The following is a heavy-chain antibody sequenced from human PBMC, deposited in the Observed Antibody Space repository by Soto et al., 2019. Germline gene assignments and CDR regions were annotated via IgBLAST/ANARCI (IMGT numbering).Heavy chain of an antibody. CDR3: AKAPSLYCGGDCYSDY. CDR2: ISYDGSNK. CDR1: GFTFSSYG. J-gene: IGHJ4*02. D-gene: IGHD2-21*02. V-gene: IGHV3-30*18. Sequence: QVQLVESGGGVVQPGRSLRLSCAASGFTFSSYGMHWVRQAPGKGLEWVAVISYDGSNKYYADSVKGRFTISRDKSKNTLYLQMNSLRAEDTAVYYCAKAPSLYCGGDCYSDYWGQGTLVTVSS.